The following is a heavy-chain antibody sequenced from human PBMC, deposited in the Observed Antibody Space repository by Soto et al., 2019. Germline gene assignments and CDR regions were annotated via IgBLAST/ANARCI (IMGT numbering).Heavy chain of an antibody. J-gene: IGHJ3*02. V-gene: IGHV3-23*01. Sequence: GSLRLSCAASGFTFSSYAMSWVRQAPGKGLEWVSAISGSGGSTYYADSVKGRFTISRDNSKNTLYLQMNSLRAEDTAVYYCAKPPGGYSGYDDAFDIWGQGTMVTVSS. CDR3: AKPPGGYSGYDDAFDI. CDR2: ISGSGGST. CDR1: GFTFSSYA. D-gene: IGHD5-12*01.